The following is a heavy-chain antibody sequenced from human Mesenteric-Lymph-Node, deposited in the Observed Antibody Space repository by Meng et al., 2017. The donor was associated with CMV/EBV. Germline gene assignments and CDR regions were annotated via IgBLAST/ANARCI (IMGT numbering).Heavy chain of an antibody. CDR2: IYYSGST. Sequence: SETLSLTCNVSGASISSSGYYWAWIRQPPGKGLEWIGSIYYSGSTYYNPSLKSRVTISVDRSKNQFSLKLSSVTAADTAVYYCARDSWLRPGGMDVWGQGTTVTVSS. D-gene: IGHD5-12*01. CDR1: GASISSSGYY. J-gene: IGHJ6*02. CDR3: ARDSWLRPGGMDV. V-gene: IGHV4-39*07.